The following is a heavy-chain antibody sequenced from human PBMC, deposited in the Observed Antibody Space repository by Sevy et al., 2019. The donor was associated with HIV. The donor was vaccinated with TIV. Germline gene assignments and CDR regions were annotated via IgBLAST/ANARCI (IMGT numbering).Heavy chain of an antibody. V-gene: IGHV4-39*02. CDR2: IYYSGST. Sequence: SETLSLTCTVSGGSISSSSYYWGWIRQPPGKGLEWVGSIYYSGSTYYNPSLKSRVTISVDTSKNQFSLKLSSVTAADTAVYDCARESRSYYGMDVWGQWTTVTVSS. D-gene: IGHD6-13*01. J-gene: IGHJ6*02. CDR3: ARESRSYYGMDV. CDR1: GGSISSSSYY.